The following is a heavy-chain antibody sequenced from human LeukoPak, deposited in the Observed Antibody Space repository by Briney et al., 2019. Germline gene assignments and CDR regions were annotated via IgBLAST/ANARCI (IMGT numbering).Heavy chain of an antibody. D-gene: IGHD5-12*01. CDR1: GFSFDDYA. CDR3: ARGPSGYHNT. V-gene: IGHV3-9*01. J-gene: IGHJ4*02. CDR2: ISWNSGTF. Sequence: GGSLRLSCTASGFSFDDYAMHWVRQAPGKGLEWVAGISWNSGTFDYVDSVKGRFTISRDNAKNSLYLQMNNLRAEDTAVYYCARGPSGYHNTGGQGTLVTVSS.